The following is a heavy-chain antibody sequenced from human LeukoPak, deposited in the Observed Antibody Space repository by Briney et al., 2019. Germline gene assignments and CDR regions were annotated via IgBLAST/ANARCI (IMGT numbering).Heavy chain of an antibody. CDR3: ARGDGDYYDSSGYYLPDY. CDR2: IYHSGST. J-gene: IGHJ4*02. Sequence: SETLSLTCTVSGGSISSGGYYWSWIRQPPGKGLEWIGYIYHSGSTYYNPSLKSRVTISVDRSKNQFSLKLSSVTAAGTAVYYCARGDGDYYDSSGYYLPDYWGQGTLVTVSS. D-gene: IGHD3-22*01. V-gene: IGHV4-30-2*01. CDR1: GGSISSGGYY.